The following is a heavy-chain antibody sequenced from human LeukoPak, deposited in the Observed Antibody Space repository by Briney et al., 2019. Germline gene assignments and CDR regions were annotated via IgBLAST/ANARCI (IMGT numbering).Heavy chain of an antibody. CDR1: GDSISNYY. V-gene: IGHV4-59*12. CDR2: IFHTGSA. D-gene: IGHD1-26*01. J-gene: IGHJ4*02. Sequence: PSQTLSLTCTVSGDSISNYYWSWIRQPPGKGLDYIGYIFHTGSANYNPSLKSRVTMSVDTSKSQFSLMLSSVTAADTAVYYCARDRVYSFDYWGQGTLVTVSS. CDR3: ARDRVYSFDY.